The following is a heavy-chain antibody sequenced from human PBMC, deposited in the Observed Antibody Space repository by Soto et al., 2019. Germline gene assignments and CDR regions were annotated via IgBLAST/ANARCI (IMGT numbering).Heavy chain of an antibody. CDR3: ARAGDCPGGSCREGMDV. CDR2: INHSGST. CDR1: GGSFSGYY. D-gene: IGHD2-15*01. Sequence: SETLSLTCAVYGGSFSGYYWSWIRQPPGKGLEWIGEINHSGSTNYNPSLKSRVTISVDTSKNQFSLKLSSVTAADTAVYYCARAGDCPGGSCREGMDVWGHGTKVTF. J-gene: IGHJ6*02. V-gene: IGHV4-34*01.